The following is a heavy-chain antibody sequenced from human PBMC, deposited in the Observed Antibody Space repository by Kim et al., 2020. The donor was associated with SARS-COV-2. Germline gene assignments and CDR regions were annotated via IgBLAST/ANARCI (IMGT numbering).Heavy chain of an antibody. D-gene: IGHD3-22*01. Sequence: GGSLRLSCEASGFTFDDYAMHWVRQVPGKGLEWVSGITWNSGSLGYADSVRGRFTISRDNAKNSLFLQMNNLRVEDTAFYFCAKDIGTYYDTGAYFDHWGQGALVTVSS. V-gene: IGHV3-9*01. CDR2: ITWNSGSL. CDR1: GFTFDDYA. J-gene: IGHJ4*02. CDR3: AKDIGTYYDTGAYFDH.